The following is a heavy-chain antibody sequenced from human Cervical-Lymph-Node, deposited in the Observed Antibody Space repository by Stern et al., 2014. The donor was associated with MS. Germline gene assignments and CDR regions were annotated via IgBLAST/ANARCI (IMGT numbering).Heavy chain of an antibody. D-gene: IGHD1-26*01. Sequence: VQLVESGAEVKKPGSSVKVSCKASGGTFSSYAISWVRQAPGKGLEWMGGIIPLFGPANYAQKFQGRVTIPADEATSTAYMELSSLRSEDTAVYYCARGELKEGLVRGMDVWGQGTTVTVSS. J-gene: IGHJ6*02. CDR3: ARGELKEGLVRGMDV. CDR1: GGTFSSYA. V-gene: IGHV1-69*01. CDR2: IIPLFGPA.